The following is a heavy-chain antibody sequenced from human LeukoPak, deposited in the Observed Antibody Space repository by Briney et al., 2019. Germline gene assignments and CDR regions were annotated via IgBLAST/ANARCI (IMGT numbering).Heavy chain of an antibody. CDR1: GGSISNDNYH. CDR3: ARGFSLERDLFDGDLSYWYFDL. Sequence: SETLSLTCSVSGGSISNDNYHWGWIRQPPGKGLEWIGSIYNSGSTYYNPSLKSRVTVSVDTSKNQFSLKLSSVTAADTAVYYCARGFSLERDLFDGDLSYWYFDLWGRGTLVTVSS. D-gene: IGHD4-17*01. CDR2: IYNSGST. J-gene: IGHJ2*01. V-gene: IGHV4-39*01.